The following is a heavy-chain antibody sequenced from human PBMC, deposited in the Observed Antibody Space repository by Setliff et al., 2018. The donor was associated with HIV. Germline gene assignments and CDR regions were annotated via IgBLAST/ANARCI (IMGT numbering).Heavy chain of an antibody. Sequence: SETLSLTCAVYGGSFSGYYWSWIRQPPGKGLEWIGEINHSGSTNYSPSLKSRVTVSVDTSKNQFSLQLRSVTAAETAVYYCARGLRGWSHRGFDYWGQGTLVTVSS. V-gene: IGHV4-34*01. CDR3: ARGLRGWSHRGFDY. D-gene: IGHD2-15*01. CDR2: INHSGST. CDR1: GGSFSGYY. J-gene: IGHJ4*02.